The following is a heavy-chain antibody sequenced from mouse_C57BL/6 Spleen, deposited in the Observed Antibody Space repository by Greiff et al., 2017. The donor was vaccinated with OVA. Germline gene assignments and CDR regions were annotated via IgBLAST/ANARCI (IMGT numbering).Heavy chain of an antibody. V-gene: IGHV5-17*01. CDR2: ISSGSSTI. Sequence: DVKLVESGGGLVKPGGSLKLSCAASGFTFSDYGMHWVRQAPEKGLEWVAYISSGSSTINYADTVKGRFTISRDNAKNTLFLQITRLRSEDTARYYCARQHGYYDAMDYWGQGTSVTVSS. CDR1: GFTFSDYG. CDR3: ARQHGYYDAMDY. J-gene: IGHJ4*01. D-gene: IGHD2-2*01.